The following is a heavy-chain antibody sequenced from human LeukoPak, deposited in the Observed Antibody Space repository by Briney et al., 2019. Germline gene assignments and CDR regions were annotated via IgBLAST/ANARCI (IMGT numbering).Heavy chain of an antibody. V-gene: IGHV4-4*07. CDR2: IYTSGST. J-gene: IGHJ4*02. Sequence: PSETLSLTCTVSGGSISSYYWSCIRQPAGKGLEWIGRIYTSGSTNYNPSLKSRVTMSVDTSKNQFSLKLSSVTAADTAVYYCAGDYDSSGYLLAYWGQGTLVTVSS. CDR1: GGSISSYY. CDR3: AGDYDSSGYLLAY. D-gene: IGHD3-22*01.